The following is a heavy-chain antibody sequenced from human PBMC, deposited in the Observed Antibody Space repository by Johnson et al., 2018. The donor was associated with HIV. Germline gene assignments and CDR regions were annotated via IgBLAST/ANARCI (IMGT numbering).Heavy chain of an antibody. CDR2: IGISGLP. V-gene: IGHV3-13*05. CDR3: AKVSSWYFLRAFDI. D-gene: IGHD6-13*01. J-gene: IGHJ3*02. Sequence: VKRLESGGCLVQPGPSLRLPCPPSHFTFSSHDMHYDRQTARKVLEWFSVIGISGLPNYPGSVKGSFTISRDNSKNTLYLQMNSLRAEDTAVYYCAKVSSWYFLRAFDIWGQGTMVTVSS. CDR1: HFTFSSHD.